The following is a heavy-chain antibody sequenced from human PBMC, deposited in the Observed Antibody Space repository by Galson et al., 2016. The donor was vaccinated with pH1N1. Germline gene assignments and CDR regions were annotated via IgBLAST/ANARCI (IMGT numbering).Heavy chain of an antibody. D-gene: IGHD7-27*01. CDR2: IDPSNGGT. J-gene: IGHJ4*02. CDR3: IRDLGRLRDF. Sequence: SVKVSCKASGYVFTSDYFHWVRQAPGRGLEWMGVIDPSNGGTAFTQKLQGLVTMTRDTSTSTVYMELRGLKSEDTAVYYRIRDLGRLRDFWGQGTLVTVSS. CDR1: GYVFTSDY. V-gene: IGHV1-46*03.